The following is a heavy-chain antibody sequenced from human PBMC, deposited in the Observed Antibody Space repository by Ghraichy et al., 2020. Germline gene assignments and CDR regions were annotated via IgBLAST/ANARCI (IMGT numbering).Heavy chain of an antibody. CDR1: GYTFTSYA. J-gene: IGHJ4*02. CDR2: INTNTGNP. CDR3: ARVGYSGSYYGPYFDY. D-gene: IGHD1-26*01. V-gene: IGHV7-4-1*02. Sequence: ASVKVSCKASGYTFTSYAMNWVRQAPGQGLEWMGWINTNTGNPTYAQGFTGRFVFSLDTSVSTAYLQISSLKAEDTAVYYCARVGYSGSYYGPYFDYWGQGTLVTVSS.